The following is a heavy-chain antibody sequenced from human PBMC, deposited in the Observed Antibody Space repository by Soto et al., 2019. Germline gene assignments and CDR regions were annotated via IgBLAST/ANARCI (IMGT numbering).Heavy chain of an antibody. Sequence: GGSLRLSCAASGFTFSSYSMHWVHQAPGKGLEWVAVISYDGSNKYYADSVKRRFTISRDNSKNTLYLQMNSLRAEDTAVYYCAKDLFFVGTTWDFDYWGLGTLVTFSS. D-gene: IGHD1-26*01. CDR3: AKDLFFVGTTWDFDY. J-gene: IGHJ4*02. CDR2: ISYDGSNK. V-gene: IGHV3-30*18. CDR1: GFTFSSYS.